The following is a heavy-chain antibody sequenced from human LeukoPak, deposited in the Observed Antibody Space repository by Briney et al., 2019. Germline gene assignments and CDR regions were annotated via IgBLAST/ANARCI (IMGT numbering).Heavy chain of an antibody. CDR3: ARMGPITIFGVVITDHGFDP. Sequence: GASVKVSCKASGYTFTSYGISWVRQAPGQGLEWMGWISAYNGNTNYAQKLQGRVTMTTDTSTSTAYMELRSLRSEDTAVYYCARMGPITIFGVVITDHGFDPWGQGTLVTVSS. V-gene: IGHV1-18*01. J-gene: IGHJ5*02. CDR2: ISAYNGNT. D-gene: IGHD3-3*01. CDR1: GYTFTSYG.